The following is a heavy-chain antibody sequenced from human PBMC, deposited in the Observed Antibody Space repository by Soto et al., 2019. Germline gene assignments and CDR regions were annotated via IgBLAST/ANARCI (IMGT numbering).Heavy chain of an antibody. Sequence: ASVKVSCKASGYTFTSYGISWVRQAPGQGLEWMGWISAYNGNTNYAQKLQGRVTMTTDTSTSTAYMELRSLRSDDTAVYYCAGDVVRSRRWPSYFDYWGQGTLVTVSS. CDR1: GYTFTSYG. CDR3: AGDVVRSRRWPSYFDY. D-gene: IGHD2-15*01. CDR2: ISAYNGNT. V-gene: IGHV1-18*04. J-gene: IGHJ4*02.